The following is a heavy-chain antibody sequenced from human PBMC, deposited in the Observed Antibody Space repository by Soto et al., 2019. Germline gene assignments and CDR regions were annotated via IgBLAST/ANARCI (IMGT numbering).Heavy chain of an antibody. Sequence: QVQLVQSGAEVKKPGASVKVSCKASGYTFSSYDINWVRQATGQGLEWMGWMNPKSGHTGSAQKFXDRPTXXRDTSISTAYMELSSLRSEDTAIYYCARTDGDLDVWGQGTTVTVSS. D-gene: IGHD4-17*01. V-gene: IGHV1-8*01. J-gene: IGHJ6*02. CDR1: GYTFSSYD. CDR2: MNPKSGHT. CDR3: ARTDGDLDV.